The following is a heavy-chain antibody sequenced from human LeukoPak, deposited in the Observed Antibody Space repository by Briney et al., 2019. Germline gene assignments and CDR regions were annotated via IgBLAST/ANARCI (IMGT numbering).Heavy chain of an antibody. CDR3: ARGTGTTNFDY. CDR2: IYPSGSTIYPSGTT. J-gene: IGHJ4*02. Sequence: PSQTLSLTCTVSGGSVSSGSYYWSWIRQPAGKGLEWIGRIYPSGSTIYPSGTTHYNPSLKSRVTISVDTSKNQFSLKVDSVTAADAAVYFCARGTGTTNFDYWGQGTLVTASS. CDR1: GGSVSSGSYY. D-gene: IGHD1-1*01. V-gene: IGHV4-61*02.